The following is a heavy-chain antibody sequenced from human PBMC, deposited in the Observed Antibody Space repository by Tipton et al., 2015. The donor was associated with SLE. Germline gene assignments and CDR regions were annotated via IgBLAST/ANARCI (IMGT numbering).Heavy chain of an antibody. D-gene: IGHD3-10*01. V-gene: IGHV1-18*01. CDR2: ISAYNGNT. CDR3: ARGNPSTYYYGSGSYYPLDY. Sequence: QLVQSGAEVKKPGASVKVSCKASGYTFTSYGISWVRQAPGQGLEWMGWISAYNGNTNYAQKLQGRVTMTTDTSTSTAYMELRSLRFDDTAVYYCARGNPSTYYYGSGSYYPLDYWGQGTLVTVSS. CDR1: GYTFTSYG. J-gene: IGHJ4*02.